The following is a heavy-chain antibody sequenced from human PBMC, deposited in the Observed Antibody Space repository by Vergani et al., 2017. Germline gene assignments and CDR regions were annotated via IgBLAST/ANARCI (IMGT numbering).Heavy chain of an antibody. CDR1: GGSITYGAFY. CDR2: IYHSGGA. CDR3: ARTESFILRYFHWAL. Sequence: QLQLQESGPGLVKPSETLSLTCTVPGGSITYGAFYWGWIRQPPGKGLEWIGNIYHSGGAYYNPSLKGRVTISVDTSKNQFSLEVTSVTAADTAIYFCARTESFILRYFHWALWGQGTLVTVSS. J-gene: IGHJ4*02. D-gene: IGHD3-9*01. V-gene: IGHV4-39*01.